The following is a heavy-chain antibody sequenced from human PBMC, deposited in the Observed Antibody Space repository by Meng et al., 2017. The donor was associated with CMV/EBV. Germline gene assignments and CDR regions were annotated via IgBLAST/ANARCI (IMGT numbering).Heavy chain of an antibody. D-gene: IGHD3-3*01. Sequence: GESLKISCAASGFTFSSYSMNWVRQAPGKGLEWVSSISSSSSYIYNTDSVKGRFTISRDNAKNSLYLQMNSLRAEDTAVYYCAREIGVARYDWYGMDVWGQGTTVTVSS. CDR3: AREIGVARYDWYGMDV. J-gene: IGHJ6*02. V-gene: IGHV3-21*01. CDR2: ISSSSSYI. CDR1: GFTFSSYS.